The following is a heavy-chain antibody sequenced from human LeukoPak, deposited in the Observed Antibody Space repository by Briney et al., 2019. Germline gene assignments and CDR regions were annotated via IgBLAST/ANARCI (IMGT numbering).Heavy chain of an antibody. V-gene: IGHV3-11*01. Sequence: GGSLRLSCAAYGFTFGDYYMRWIRHAPGKGLEWVSYISSNVINIYYADSVKGRFTISRDNAKNSLYLQMNSLRAEDTAVYYCARPLWFGEPSSGFDYWGQGTLVTVSS. J-gene: IGHJ4*02. D-gene: IGHD3-10*01. CDR3: ARPLWFGEPSSGFDY. CDR1: GFTFGDYY. CDR2: ISSNVINI.